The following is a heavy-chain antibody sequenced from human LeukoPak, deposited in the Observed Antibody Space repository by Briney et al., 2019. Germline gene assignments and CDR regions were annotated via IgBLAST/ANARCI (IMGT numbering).Heavy chain of an antibody. CDR1: GASITNYY. CDR2: VYTSGGP. V-gene: IGHV4-4*07. CDR3: ARTQYHGSETWYFDA. J-gene: IGHJ4*02. Sequence: SETLSLTCTVSGASITNYYWSWIRQPAGKALEWIGRVYTSGGPNYNPSLKSRVTMSVDTSKNQVSLKLRSVTAADTAVYYCARTQYHGSETWYFDAWGPGTLVTVSS. D-gene: IGHD3-10*01.